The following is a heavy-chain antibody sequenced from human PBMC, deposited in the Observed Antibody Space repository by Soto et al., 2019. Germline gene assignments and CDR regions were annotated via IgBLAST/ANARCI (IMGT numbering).Heavy chain of an antibody. D-gene: IGHD2-15*01. CDR1: GGSISSYY. J-gene: IGHJ4*02. CDR3: AKSSRGSGSFKYYFDY. V-gene: IGHV4-59*01. Sequence: SETLSLTCTVSGGSISSYYWSWIRQPPGKGLEWIGYIYYSGSTNYNPSLKSRVTISVDTSKNQFSLKLSSVTAADTAVYYCAKSSRGSGSFKYYFDYWGQGTLVTVSS. CDR2: IYYSGST.